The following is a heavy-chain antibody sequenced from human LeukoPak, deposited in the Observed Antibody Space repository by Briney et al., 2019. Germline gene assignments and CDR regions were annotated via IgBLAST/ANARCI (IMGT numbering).Heavy chain of an antibody. CDR2: IYYSGST. CDR3: ARVGSSGWYSGLDY. J-gene: IGHJ4*02. V-gene: IGHV4-59*01. CDR1: GGSFSGYY. Sequence: SETLSLTCAVYGGSFSGYYWSWIRQPPGKGLEWIGYIYYSGSTNYNPSLKSRVTISVDTSKNQFSLKLSSVTAADTAVYYCARVGSSGWYSGLDYWGQGTLVTVSS. D-gene: IGHD6-19*01.